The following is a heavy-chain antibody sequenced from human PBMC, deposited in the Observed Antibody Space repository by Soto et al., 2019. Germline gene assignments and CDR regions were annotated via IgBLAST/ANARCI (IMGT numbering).Heavy chain of an antibody. CDR1: GGTFGRDT. CDR2: ITPIFGDT. CDR3: AREAKGVVAYYFDY. J-gene: IGHJ4*02. D-gene: IGHD2-15*01. V-gene: IGHV1-69*13. Sequence: ASVKVSCKASGGTFGRDTINWVRQAPGQGLEWMGGITPIFGDTNYAQKFRGRVTFAADVSTSTVYMDPNSLIAEDTAVYYCAREAKGVVAYYFDYGGQGTRATVS.